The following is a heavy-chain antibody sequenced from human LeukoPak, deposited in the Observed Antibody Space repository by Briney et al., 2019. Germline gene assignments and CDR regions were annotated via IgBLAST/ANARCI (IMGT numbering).Heavy chain of an antibody. Sequence: GGSLRLSCAASGFTFSSYSMNWVRQAPGKGLEWVSSISSSSSYIYYADSVKGRFTISRDNAKNSLYLQMNSLRAEDTAVYYCARVWLHYYGMDVWGQGTTVTVSS. CDR2: ISSSSSYI. D-gene: IGHD6-19*01. CDR1: GFTFSSYS. CDR3: ARVWLHYYGMDV. J-gene: IGHJ6*02. V-gene: IGHV3-21*01.